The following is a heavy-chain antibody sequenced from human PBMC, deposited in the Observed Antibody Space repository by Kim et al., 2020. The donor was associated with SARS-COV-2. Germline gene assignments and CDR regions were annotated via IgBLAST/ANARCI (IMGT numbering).Heavy chain of an antibody. CDR2: IDPSDSYT. V-gene: IGHV5-10-1*01. Sequence: GASLQISCKGSGYSFTSYWISWVRQMPGKGLEWMGRIDPSDSYTNYSPSFQGHVTISADKSISTAYLQWSSLKASDTAMYYCARGRYSSGSGFDYYYYGMDVWGQGTTVTVSS. CDR3: ARGRYSSGSGFDYYYYGMDV. CDR1: GYSFTSYW. J-gene: IGHJ6*02. D-gene: IGHD6-19*01.